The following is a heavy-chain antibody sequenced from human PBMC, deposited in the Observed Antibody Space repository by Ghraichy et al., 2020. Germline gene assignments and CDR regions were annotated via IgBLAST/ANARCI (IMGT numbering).Heavy chain of an antibody. D-gene: IGHD1-26*01. CDR1: GGTFSSYG. V-gene: IGHV1-69*13. Sequence: SVKVSCKASGGTFSSYGISWVRQAPGQGLEWMGGIIPLFGTANYAQKFQGRVTITADESTSTAQMELSSLRSEDTAMYYCARGKDQWELLRNNFDYWGQGTLVTVSS. CDR2: IIPLFGTA. CDR3: ARGKDQWELLRNNFDY. J-gene: IGHJ4*02.